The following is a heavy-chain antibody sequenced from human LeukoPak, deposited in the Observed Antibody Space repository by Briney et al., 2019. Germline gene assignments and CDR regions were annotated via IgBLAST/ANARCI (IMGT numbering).Heavy chain of an antibody. CDR2: ISGSGGSA. V-gene: IGHV3-23*01. Sequence: GGSLRLSCAASGFNFSSYAMSWVRQAPGKGLEWVSAISGSGGSAYYADSVKGRFTISRDNSKNTLYLQVNSLRAEDTAVYYCAKDPAIVVVVAAHFDYWGQGTLVSVFS. J-gene: IGHJ4*02. CDR1: GFNFSSYA. D-gene: IGHD2-15*01. CDR3: AKDPAIVVVVAAHFDY.